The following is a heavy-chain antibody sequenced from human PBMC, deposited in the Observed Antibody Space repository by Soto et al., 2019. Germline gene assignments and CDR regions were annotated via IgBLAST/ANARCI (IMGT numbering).Heavy chain of an antibody. Sequence: PSETLSLTCTVSGGSISSSSFYWGWIRQPPGKGLEWIGTIYYSGGTYYNPSLKSRVTISVDTSENQFSLKLSSVTAADTAVYYCASPRRDSSGFDALDIWGQGTMVTVSS. V-gene: IGHV4-39*01. D-gene: IGHD3-22*01. CDR2: IYYSGGT. CDR1: GGSISSSSFY. CDR3: ASPRRDSSGFDALDI. J-gene: IGHJ3*02.